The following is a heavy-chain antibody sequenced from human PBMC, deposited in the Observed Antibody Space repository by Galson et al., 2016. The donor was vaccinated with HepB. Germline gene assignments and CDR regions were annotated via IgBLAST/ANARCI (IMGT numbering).Heavy chain of an antibody. CDR2: INGDGSST. Sequence: SLRLSCAASGFTFSSYWMHWVHQTPGKGLVWVSRINGDGSSTNYADSVKGRFTISRENAKNTLFLQMNSLGAEDTAVYYCARGGRSIPNALDIWGQGTVVTVSS. J-gene: IGHJ3*02. CDR3: ARGGRSIPNALDI. V-gene: IGHV3-74*01. D-gene: IGHD2-21*01. CDR1: GFTFSSYW.